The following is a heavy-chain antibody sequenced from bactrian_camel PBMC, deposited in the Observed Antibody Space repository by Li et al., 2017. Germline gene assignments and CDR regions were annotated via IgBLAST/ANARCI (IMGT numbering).Heavy chain of an antibody. J-gene: IGHJ4*01. CDR3: AAYALCDKWFPMESYY. CDR1: GYDARVASRC. Sequence: DVQLVESGGRSVQVGGCLRLSCASSGYDARVASRCMGWFRQAPGKEREAVAHISTGAGNTAYADSVKGRFTISQDNAKTTVHLQMSSLKPEDTAMYRCAAYALCDKWFPMESYYLAQGTQVTVS. V-gene: IGHV3S40*01. CDR2: ISTGAGNT. D-gene: IGHD1*01.